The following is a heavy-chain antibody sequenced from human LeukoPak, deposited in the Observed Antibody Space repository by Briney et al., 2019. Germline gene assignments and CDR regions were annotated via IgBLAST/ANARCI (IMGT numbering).Heavy chain of an antibody. CDR2: INHSGST. J-gene: IGHJ4*02. CDR1: GGSFSGYY. V-gene: IGHV4-34*01. Sequence: SETLSLTCAVYGGSFSGYYWSWIRQPPGKGLEWIGEINHSGSTNYNPSLKSRVTISVDTSKNQFSLKLSSVTAADTAVYYCARVRRWGATGYFDYWGQGTLVTVSS. D-gene: IGHD1-26*01. CDR3: ARVRRWGATGYFDY.